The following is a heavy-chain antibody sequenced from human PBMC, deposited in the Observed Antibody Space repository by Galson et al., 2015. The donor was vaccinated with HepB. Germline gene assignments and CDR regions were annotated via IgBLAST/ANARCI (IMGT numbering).Heavy chain of an antibody. CDR2: ISSSDSSM. Sequence: SLRLSCAASGFTLSDYDMSWIRQAPGKGLEWVSYISSSDSSMYYADSVKGRFSISRGNAKTSLYLQMNSLRAEDTAVYYCARDLGYCSSTRCFHQPPYLYFDLWGRGTLVTVSS. J-gene: IGHJ2*01. CDR1: GFTLSDYD. CDR3: ARDLGYCSSTRCFHQPPYLYFDL. D-gene: IGHD2-2*01. V-gene: IGHV3-11*01.